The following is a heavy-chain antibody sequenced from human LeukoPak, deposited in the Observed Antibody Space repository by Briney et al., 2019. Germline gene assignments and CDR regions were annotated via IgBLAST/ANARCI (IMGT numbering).Heavy chain of an antibody. CDR3: AGAARITIFGVVTPPDY. CDR2: INPNSGGT. J-gene: IGHJ4*02. CDR1: GYTFTGYY. D-gene: IGHD3-3*01. Sequence: GASVKVSCKASGYTFTGYYMHWVRQAPGQGLEWMGWINPNSGGTNYAQKFQGRVTMTRDTSISTAYMELSRLRSDDTAVYYCAGAARITIFGVVTPPDYWGQGTLVTVSS. V-gene: IGHV1-2*02.